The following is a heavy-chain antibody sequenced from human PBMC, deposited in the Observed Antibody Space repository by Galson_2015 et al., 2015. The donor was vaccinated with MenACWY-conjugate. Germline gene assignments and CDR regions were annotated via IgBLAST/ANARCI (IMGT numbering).Heavy chain of an antibody. V-gene: IGHV3-21*01. D-gene: IGHD3-10*01. CDR2: ISSNSNT. Sequence: SLRLSCAASGFTFSSYSMNWVRQAPGKGLQWVSSISSNSNTYYADSVKGRFTISRDNAKNSLYLQMNSLRGEDTAVYYCARDCYGSGSFCYFDFWGRGTLVTVSS. CDR1: GFTFSSYS. CDR3: ARDCYGSGSFCYFDF. J-gene: IGHJ2*01.